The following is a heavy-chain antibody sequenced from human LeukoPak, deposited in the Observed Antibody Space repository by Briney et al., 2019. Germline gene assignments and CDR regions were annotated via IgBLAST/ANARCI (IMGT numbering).Heavy chain of an antibody. CDR2: IXXXGGXT. Sequence: GGSLRLSCSASGFXFSSYAMXWXXXAPGXXXXXXXXIXXXGGXTXXXDXXKGRFTISRDNSRDTLSLQMSSLRTEDTAVYYCVKTISGSYYYYGMDVWGQGTTVTVSS. CDR3: VKTISGSYYYYGMDV. D-gene: IGHD3-10*01. J-gene: IGHJ6*02. V-gene: IGHV3-64D*06. CDR1: GFXFSSYA.